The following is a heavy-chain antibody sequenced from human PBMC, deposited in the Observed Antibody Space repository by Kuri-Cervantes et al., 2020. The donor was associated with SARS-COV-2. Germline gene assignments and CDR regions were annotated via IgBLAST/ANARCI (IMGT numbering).Heavy chain of an antibody. CDR2: IYGTGTT. CDR3: ARRESSRAFDY. J-gene: IGHJ4*02. CDR1: GGSISSGDFS. D-gene: IGHD6-6*01. Sequence: LRLSCSVSGGSISSGDFSWNWIRQPPGKGLEWIGYIYGTGTTYNNPSLNSRVTISVDTSKNQFSLKLSSVTAADTAVYYCARRESSRAFDYWGQGTLVTVSS. V-gene: IGHV4-30-4*08.